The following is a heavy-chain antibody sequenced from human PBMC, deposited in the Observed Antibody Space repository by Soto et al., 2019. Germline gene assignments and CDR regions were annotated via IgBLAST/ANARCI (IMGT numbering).Heavy chain of an antibody. CDR1: GCTFSSYA. D-gene: IGHD3-10*01. J-gene: IGHJ4*02. V-gene: IGHV3-23*01. CDR3: LKYWELLWFGELSTYFDS. CDR2: SSGSGGST. Sequence: GGTLSLYWAGSGCTFSSYAMGWVRQAPGKGIVWVSASSGSGGSTYYADSVKGRFTISRDNSKNTLYLQMNSLRAEDTAVYYFLKYWELLWFGELSTYFDSWGQGTPVTRSS.